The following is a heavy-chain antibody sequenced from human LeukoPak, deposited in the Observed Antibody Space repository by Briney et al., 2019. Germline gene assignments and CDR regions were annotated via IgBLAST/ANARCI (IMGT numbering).Heavy chain of an antibody. Sequence: GGSLRLSCAASGFTFSSYSMNWVRQAPGKGLECVATIKLDGSEKYYVDSVKGRFTTSRDNTKNSLYLQMNSLRAEDTGVYYCARDVLVRPLRYYFDFWGQGALVTVSS. D-gene: IGHD1-1*01. V-gene: IGHV3-7*01. CDR2: IKLDGSEK. CDR3: ARDVLVRPLRYYFDF. CDR1: GFTFSSYS. J-gene: IGHJ4*02.